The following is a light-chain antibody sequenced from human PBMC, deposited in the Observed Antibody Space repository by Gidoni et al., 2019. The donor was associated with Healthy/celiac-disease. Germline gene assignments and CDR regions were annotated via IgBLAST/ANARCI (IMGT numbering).Light chain of an antibody. CDR3: QQHNDWPWT. CDR1: QSVSSN. V-gene: IGKV3-15*01. CDR2: GTS. Sequence: EIVMTQSPATLSVSPGEGVTLSCRASQSVSSNLAWYQQKPGQAPRLLIYGTSTRATGIPARFSGSGSGTEFTLTISSLQSEDFAVYYCQQHNDWPWTFGQGTKVDIK. J-gene: IGKJ1*01.